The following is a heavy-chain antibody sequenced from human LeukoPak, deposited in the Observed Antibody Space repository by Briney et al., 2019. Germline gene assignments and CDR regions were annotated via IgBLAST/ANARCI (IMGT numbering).Heavy chain of an antibody. CDR2: VSGSGATT. D-gene: IGHD2-21*02. J-gene: IGHJ4*02. V-gene: IGHV3-23*01. CDR3: ARGAAYCGGDCFLYYFNY. Sequence: GGSLRLSCAASGFTFTTHAMSWVRQAPGKGLEWVSGVSGSGATTSYAYSVKGRFTISRDNSKNTLYLQMNTLRADDTAVYYCARGAAYCGGDCFLYYFNYWGQGTLVTVSS. CDR1: GFTFTTHA.